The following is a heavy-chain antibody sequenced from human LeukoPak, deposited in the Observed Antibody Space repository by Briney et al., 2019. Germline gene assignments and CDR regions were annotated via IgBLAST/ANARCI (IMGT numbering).Heavy chain of an antibody. CDR2: IYYSGST. J-gene: IGHJ6*02. D-gene: IGHD3-22*01. Sequence: SQTLSLTCTVSGGSISSGGYYWSWIRQHPGKGLEWIGYIYYSGSTYYNPSLKSRVTISVDTSKNQLSLRLSLVTAADTAVYYCARHAADSSGLYNYSGMDVWGQGTTVTVSS. CDR1: GGSISSGGYY. V-gene: IGHV4-31*03. CDR3: ARHAADSSGLYNYSGMDV.